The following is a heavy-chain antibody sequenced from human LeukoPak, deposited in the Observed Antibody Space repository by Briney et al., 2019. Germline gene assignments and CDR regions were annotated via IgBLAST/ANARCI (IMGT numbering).Heavy chain of an antibody. Sequence: SETLSLTCIVSGYSVSTTYYWGWIRQSPGKGLEWIGSIYHSGRTYYNPSLKSRVTMSVDTSKNQFSLKLSSVTAADTAVYYCASSSSAVWYYYYMDVWGKGTTVTVSS. CDR1: GYSVSTTYY. D-gene: IGHD6-19*01. CDR2: IYHSGRT. V-gene: IGHV4-38-2*02. J-gene: IGHJ6*03. CDR3: ASSSSAVWYYYYMDV.